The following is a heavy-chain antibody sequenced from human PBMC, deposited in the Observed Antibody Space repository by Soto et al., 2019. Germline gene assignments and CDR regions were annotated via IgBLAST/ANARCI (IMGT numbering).Heavy chain of an antibody. CDR3: ARDPARYCSGGSCYGMDV. CDR2: IWYDGSNK. D-gene: IGHD2-15*01. Sequence: PGGSLRLSCAASGFTFSSYGMHWVRQAPGKGLEWVAVIWYDGSNKYYADSVKGRFTISRDNSKNTLYLQMNSLRAEDTAVYYCARDPARYCSGGSCYGMDVWGQGTTVTVSS. J-gene: IGHJ6*02. CDR1: GFTFSSYG. V-gene: IGHV3-33*01.